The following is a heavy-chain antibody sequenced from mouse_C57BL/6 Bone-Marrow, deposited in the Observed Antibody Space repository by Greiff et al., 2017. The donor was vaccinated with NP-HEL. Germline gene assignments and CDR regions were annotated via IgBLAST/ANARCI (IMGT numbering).Heavy chain of an antibody. Sequence: EVQLQQSGPELVKPGASVKIPCKASGYTFTDYNMDWVKQSHGKSLEWIGDINPNNGGTIYNQKFKGKATLTVDKSSSTAYMELRSLTSEDTAVYYCARFTHKTYGSSYGYFDVWGTGTTVTVSS. D-gene: IGHD1-1*01. J-gene: IGHJ1*03. CDR1: GYTFTDYN. CDR2: INPNNGGT. V-gene: IGHV1-18*01. CDR3: ARFTHKTYGSSYGYFDV.